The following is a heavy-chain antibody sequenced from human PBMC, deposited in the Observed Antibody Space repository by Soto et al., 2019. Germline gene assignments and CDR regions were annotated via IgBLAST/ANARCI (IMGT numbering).Heavy chain of an antibody. Sequence: GESLKISCKASGYKFTTFWLNWVRQTPGKGLEWLGRIDPTDSFTNYSPPFEGHVTISVDRSISTAYLQWNSLQASDTAIYYCASPATGGGRDAFVVWGQGTTVTVSS. CDR3: ASPATGGGRDAFVV. D-gene: IGHD2-8*02. CDR2: IDPTDSFT. J-gene: IGHJ3*01. CDR1: GYKFTTFW. V-gene: IGHV5-10-1*01.